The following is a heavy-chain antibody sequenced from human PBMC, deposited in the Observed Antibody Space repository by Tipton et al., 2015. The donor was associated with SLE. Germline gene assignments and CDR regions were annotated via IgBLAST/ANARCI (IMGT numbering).Heavy chain of an antibody. Sequence: GSLRLSCAASGFTFSSYSMNWVRQAPGKGLEWVSYISSSSSTIYYADSVKGRFTISRDNAKNSLYLQMNSLRAEDTAVYYCARERGGSGYYYMDVWGKGTTVSVSS. CDR2: ISSSSSTI. CDR1: GFTFSSYS. CDR3: ARERGGSGYYYMDV. J-gene: IGHJ6*03. D-gene: IGHD3-10*01. V-gene: IGHV3-48*01.